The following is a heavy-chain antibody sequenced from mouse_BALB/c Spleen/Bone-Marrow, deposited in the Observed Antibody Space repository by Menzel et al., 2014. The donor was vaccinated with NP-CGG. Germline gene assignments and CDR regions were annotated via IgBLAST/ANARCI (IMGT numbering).Heavy chain of an antibody. CDR2: IWADGST. CDR3: ARWHYYGTTYD. J-gene: IGHJ3*01. CDR1: GFSLTSYG. V-gene: IGHV2-9*02. D-gene: IGHD1-1*01. Sequence: VQVVESGPGLVAPSQNLSITCTVSGFSLTSYGVHWFRQPPGKGLEWLGVIWADGSTNYYSALMSRLSINKDNSKSQVFLKMNSLQTDDTAMYFCARWHYYGTTYDWGQGTLVTVSA.